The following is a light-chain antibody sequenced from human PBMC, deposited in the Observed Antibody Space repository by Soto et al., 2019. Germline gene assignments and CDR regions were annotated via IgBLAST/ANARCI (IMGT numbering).Light chain of an antibody. CDR1: QSVSSN. V-gene: IGKV3-15*01. Sequence: EIVMTQSPATLSVSPGERATLSCRASQSVSSNLAWYQQKPGQAPRLLIYGASTMATGIPARFSGSGSGTEFTLTVSSLQSEDFAVYYCQQYHTSPPLTFGGGTKVEIK. CDR3: QQYHTSPPLT. CDR2: GAS. J-gene: IGKJ4*01.